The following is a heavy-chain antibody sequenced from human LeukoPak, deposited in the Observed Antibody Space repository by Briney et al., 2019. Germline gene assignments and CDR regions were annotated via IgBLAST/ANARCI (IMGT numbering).Heavy chain of an antibody. J-gene: IGHJ4*02. CDR1: GGSISSYY. CDR3: ARSYYYGSGGIDY. Sequence: SETLSLTCTVSGGSISSYYWSWIRQPPGKGLEWIGYIYYSGSTNYNPSLKGRVTISVDTSKNQFSLKLSSVTAADTAVYYCARSYYYGSGGIDYWGQGTLVTVSS. V-gene: IGHV4-59*08. D-gene: IGHD3-10*01. CDR2: IYYSGST.